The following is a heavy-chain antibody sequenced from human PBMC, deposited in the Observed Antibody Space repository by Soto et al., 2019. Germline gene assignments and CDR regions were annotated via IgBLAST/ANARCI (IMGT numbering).Heavy chain of an antibody. V-gene: IGHV3-30-3*01. CDR1: GFTFSSYA. D-gene: IGHD2-15*01. Sequence: GGSLRLSCAASGFTFSSYAMHWVRQAPGKGLEWVAVISYDGSNKYYADSVKGRFTISRDNSKNTLYLQMNSLRAEDTAVYYCARDIRVMGGGNQPSDYWGQGTLVTVSS. CDR2: ISYDGSNK. CDR3: ARDIRVMGGGNQPSDY. J-gene: IGHJ4*02.